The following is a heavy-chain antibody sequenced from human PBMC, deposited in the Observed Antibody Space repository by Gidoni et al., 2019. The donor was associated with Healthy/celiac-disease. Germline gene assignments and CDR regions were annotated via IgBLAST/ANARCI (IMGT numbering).Heavy chain of an antibody. D-gene: IGHD3-22*01. CDR3: ARGGRHYDSSGYYHYYYYGMDV. J-gene: IGHJ6*02. CDR1: GFTFSDHY. CDR2: TRNKANSYTT. Sequence: VQLVESGGGLVQPGGSLRLSCAASGFTFSDHYMDWVRQAPGKGLEWVGRTRNKANSYTTEYAASVKGRFTISRDDSKNSLYLQMNSLKTEDTAVYYCARGGRHYDSSGYYHYYYYGMDVWGQGTTVTVSS. V-gene: IGHV3-72*01.